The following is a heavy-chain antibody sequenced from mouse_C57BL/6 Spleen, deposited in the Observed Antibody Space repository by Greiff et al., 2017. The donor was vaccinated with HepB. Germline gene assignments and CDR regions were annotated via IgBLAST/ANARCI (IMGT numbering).Heavy chain of an antibody. J-gene: IGHJ4*01. D-gene: IGHD1-1*01. CDR1: GYAFSSSW. V-gene: IGHV1-82*01. Sequence: VQLQQSGPELVKPGASVKISCKASGYAFSSSWMNWVKQRPGKGLEWIGRIYPGDGDTNYNGKFKGKATLTADKSSSAAYMQHSSLTSEDSAVYFCARRGSGTVFSQKAIDYCGHRTSVTASS. CDR2: IYPGDGDT. CDR3: ARRGSGTVFSQKAIDY.